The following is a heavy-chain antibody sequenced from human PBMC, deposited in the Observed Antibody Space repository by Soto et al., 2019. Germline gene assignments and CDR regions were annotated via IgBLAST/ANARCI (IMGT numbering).Heavy chain of an antibody. D-gene: IGHD2-8*01. CDR2: LYYTGRT. CDR1: PGCISNTSYH. CDR3: ASWALTRTKGYYYGLDV. Sequence: WETLSRTGTLSPGCISNTSYHWTWIRHPPRKGREWIGTLYYTGRTSYNPSLKSRVTMSVDTSTNQFSLNLSSVTAADTAVYYCASWALTRTKGYYYGLDVWGQGTTVTVSS. V-gene: IGHV4-39*01. J-gene: IGHJ6*02.